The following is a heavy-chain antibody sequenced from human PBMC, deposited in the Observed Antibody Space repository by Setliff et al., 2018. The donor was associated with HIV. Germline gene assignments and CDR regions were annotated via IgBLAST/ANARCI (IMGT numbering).Heavy chain of an antibody. CDR2: VYHSGST. CDR3: ARDRGSGWTSPFDY. J-gene: IGHJ4*02. CDR1: GDLIRNSFYY. Sequence: SETLSLTCDVSGDLIRNSFYYWAWIRQSPGRGLEWIGSVYHSGSTYNNPSLKSRVTISVDTSKNQFSLKLSSVTAADTAVYYCARDRGSGWTSPFDYWGQGTLVTVSS. D-gene: IGHD6-19*01. V-gene: IGHV4-39*07.